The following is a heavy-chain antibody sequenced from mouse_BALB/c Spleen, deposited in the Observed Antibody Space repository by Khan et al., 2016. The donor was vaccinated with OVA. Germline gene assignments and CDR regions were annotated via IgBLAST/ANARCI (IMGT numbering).Heavy chain of an antibody. D-gene: IGHD1-1*01. J-gene: IGHJ3*01. V-gene: IGHV1-77*01. Sequence: QVQLQQSGPELVKPGASVKMSCKASGYTFTDYVINWVKQRTGQGLEWIGDIFPGGGSSYYNETFKGKAKLTADKSSHTAYMQLRRLTLSDSAVYVCARGGYSVFAYWGQGTLVTVSA. CDR1: GYTFTDYV. CDR2: IFPGGGSS. CDR3: ARGGYSVFAY.